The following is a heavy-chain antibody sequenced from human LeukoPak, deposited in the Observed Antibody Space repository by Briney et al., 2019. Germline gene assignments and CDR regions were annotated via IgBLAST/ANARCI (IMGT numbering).Heavy chain of an antibody. J-gene: IGHJ4*02. V-gene: IGHV4-4*02. D-gene: IGHD6-6*01. CDR1: GGSISGGKW. Sequence: SGTLSLTCAVSGGSISGGKWWSWVRQPPGKGLEWIGEISHSGNPNYNPSLKSRLTISVDTSKNQFSLKLSSVTAADTAVYYCAREWVGGIAARLLGFDYWGQGTLVTVSS. CDR2: ISHSGNP. CDR3: AREWVGGIAARLLGFDY.